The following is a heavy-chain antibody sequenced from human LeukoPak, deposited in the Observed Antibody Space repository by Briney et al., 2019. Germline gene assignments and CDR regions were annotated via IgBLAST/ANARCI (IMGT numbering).Heavy chain of an antibody. CDR2: ISGSGGST. CDR1: GFTFSNAW. CDR3: AKDVVDHSTPIASWYFDL. V-gene: IGHV3-23*01. J-gene: IGHJ2*01. D-gene: IGHD2-15*01. Sequence: PGGSLRLSCAASGFTFSNAWMSWVRQAPGKGLEWVSAISGSGGSTYYADSVKGRFTISRDNSKNTLYLQMNSLRAEDTAVYYCAKDVVDHSTPIASWYFDLWGRGTLVTVSS.